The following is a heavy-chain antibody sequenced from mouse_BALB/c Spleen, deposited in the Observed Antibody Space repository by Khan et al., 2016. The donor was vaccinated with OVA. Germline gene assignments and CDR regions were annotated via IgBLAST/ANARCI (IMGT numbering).Heavy chain of an antibody. Sequence: EVKLEESGPGLVKPSQSLSLTCNVTGYSITSDYAWNWIRQSPGNKLEWMGYIRTSGSTNYNPAIKSRITFTRDKSKNQFFLQLNYVTTEDTSTCYSAGDCSSYNYAMDYGGQGTSVTVSS. V-gene: IGHV3-2*02. CDR1: GYSITSDYA. D-gene: IGHD2-12*01. CDR3: AGDCSSYNYAMDY. J-gene: IGHJ4*01. CDR2: IRTSGST.